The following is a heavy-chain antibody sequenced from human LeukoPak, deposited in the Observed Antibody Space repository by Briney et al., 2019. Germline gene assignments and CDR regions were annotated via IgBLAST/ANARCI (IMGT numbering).Heavy chain of an antibody. CDR1: GFTFSSYG. CDR3: AKSDCSGGSCYTYYYYGMDV. Sequence: GGSLRLSCAASGFTFSSYGMHWVRQAPGKGLAWVAVISYDGSNKYYADSVKGRFTISRDNSKNTLYLQMNSLRAEDTAVYYCAKSDCSGGSCYTYYYYGMDVWGQGTTVTVSS. J-gene: IGHJ6*02. V-gene: IGHV3-30*18. CDR2: ISYDGSNK. D-gene: IGHD2-15*01.